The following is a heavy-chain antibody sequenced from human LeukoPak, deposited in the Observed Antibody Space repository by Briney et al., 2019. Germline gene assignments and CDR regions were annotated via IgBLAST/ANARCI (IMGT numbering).Heavy chain of an antibody. J-gene: IGHJ4*02. D-gene: IGHD6-19*01. CDR1: GFTFSSYW. V-gene: IGHV3-7*01. CDR2: IKQDGSEK. CDR3: ARASGWYPEFAY. Sequence: GGSLSLSCAAAGFTFSSYWMSWVRQAPGKGLEWVANIKQDGSEKYYVDSVKGRFTISRDNAKNSLYLQMNSLRAEDTAVYYCARASGWYPEFAYWSQGTLVTVSS.